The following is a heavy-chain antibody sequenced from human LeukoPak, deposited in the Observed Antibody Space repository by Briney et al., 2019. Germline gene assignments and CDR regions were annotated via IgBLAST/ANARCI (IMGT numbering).Heavy chain of an antibody. Sequence: GGSLRLSCAASGFTFSSYAMSWVRQAPGKGLEWVSAISGSGGSTYYADSVKGRITISRDNSKNTLYLQMNSLRAEDTAVYYCASPTYGDYTFDYWGQGTLVTVSS. V-gene: IGHV3-23*01. J-gene: IGHJ4*02. CDR1: GFTFSSYA. CDR2: ISGSGGST. CDR3: ASPTYGDYTFDY. D-gene: IGHD4-17*01.